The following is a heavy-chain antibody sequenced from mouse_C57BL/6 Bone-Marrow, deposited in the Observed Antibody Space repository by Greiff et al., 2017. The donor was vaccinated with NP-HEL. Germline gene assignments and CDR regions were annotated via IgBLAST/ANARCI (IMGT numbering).Heavy chain of an antibody. J-gene: IGHJ1*03. CDR3: ARPGSNYYWYFDV. CDR1: GFTFSDYG. D-gene: IGHD2-5*01. CDR2: ISSGSSTI. Sequence: EVQLQESGGGLVKPGGSLKLSCAASGFTFSDYGMHWVRQAPEKGLEWVAYISSGSSTIYYADTVKGRFTISRDNAKNTLFLQMTSLRSEDTAMYYCARPGSNYYWYFDVWGTGTTVTVSS. V-gene: IGHV5-17*01.